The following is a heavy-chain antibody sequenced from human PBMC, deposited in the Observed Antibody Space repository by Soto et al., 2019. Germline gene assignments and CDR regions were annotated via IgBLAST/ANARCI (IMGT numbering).Heavy chain of an antibody. CDR2: ISHDGTKQ. CDR1: GFTFSSDY. V-gene: IGHV3-30*04. CDR3: ARDSADNDNWQKTSPLTDY. Sequence: QVQLVESGGGVVQPGRSLRLSCAASGFTFSSDYIHWVRQAPGKGLEWVAVISHDGTKQYYADSVKGRFSNSRDNSQNTLYLQMNSLTLDDTAIYYCARDSADNDNWQKTSPLTDYWGQGTLVTVSS. J-gene: IGHJ4*02. D-gene: IGHD1-1*01.